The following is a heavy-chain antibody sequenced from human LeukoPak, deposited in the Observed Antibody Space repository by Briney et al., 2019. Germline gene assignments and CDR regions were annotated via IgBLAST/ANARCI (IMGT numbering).Heavy chain of an antibody. D-gene: IGHD2-2*03. CDR2: IYYSGST. Sequence: SETLSLTCTVSGYSISSGYYWGWIRQPPGKGLEWIGSIYYSGSTYYNPSLKSRVTISVDTSKNQFSLKLSSVTAADTAVYYCARVWISYYFDYWGQGTLVTVSS. CDR1: GYSISSGYY. CDR3: ARVWISYYFDY. J-gene: IGHJ4*02. V-gene: IGHV4-38-2*02.